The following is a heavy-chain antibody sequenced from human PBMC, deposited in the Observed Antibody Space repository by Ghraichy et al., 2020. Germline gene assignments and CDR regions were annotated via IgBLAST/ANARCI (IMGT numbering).Heavy chain of an antibody. J-gene: IGHJ6*02. V-gene: IGHV3-64D*06. CDR1: GFTFSSYA. CDR2: ISSNGGST. CDR3: AGAWGIAAAGTELPWNYYYGMDV. Sequence: GGSLRLSCSASGFTFSSYAMHWVRQAPGKGLEYVSAISSNGGSTYYADSVKGRFTISRDNSKNTLYLQMSSLRAEDTAVYYCAGAWGIAAAGTELPWNYYYGMDVWGQGTTVTVSS. D-gene: IGHD6-13*01.